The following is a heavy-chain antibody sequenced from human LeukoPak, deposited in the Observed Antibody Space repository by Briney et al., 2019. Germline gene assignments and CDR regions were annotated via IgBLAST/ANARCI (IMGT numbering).Heavy chain of an antibody. CDR3: AMWAGIAEAGFEGPFDY. V-gene: IGHV1-24*01. D-gene: IGHD6-19*01. CDR1: GYTLTELS. J-gene: IGHJ4*02. Sequence: ASVKVSCKVSGYTLTELSMHWVRQAPGKGLEWMGGFDPEDGETIYAQKFQGRVTMTTDTSTNTAYMELRSLRSDDTAVYYCAMWAGIAEAGFEGPFDYWGQGTLVTVSS. CDR2: FDPEDGET.